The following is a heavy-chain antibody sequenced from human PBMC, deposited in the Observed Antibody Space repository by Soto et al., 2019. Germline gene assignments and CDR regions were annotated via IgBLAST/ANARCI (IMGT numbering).Heavy chain of an antibody. J-gene: IGHJ4*02. CDR2: SSNSGTYT. D-gene: IGHD5-12*01. V-gene: IGHV3-11*03. CDR1: GFTVSDYY. Sequence: GGSLRLSCAASGFTVSDYYMSWIRQAPGKGLEWLSYSSNSGTYTRYADSVKGRFSISADKSISTAYLQWSSLKASDTAMYYCARLGHIVATPSDYWGQGTLVTVSS. CDR3: ARLGHIVATPSDY.